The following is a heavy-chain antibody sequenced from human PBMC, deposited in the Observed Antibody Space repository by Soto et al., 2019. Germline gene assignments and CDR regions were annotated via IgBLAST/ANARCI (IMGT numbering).Heavy chain of an antibody. Sequence: SETRSLTCTVSGVSISSYYWSCIRQPPGTGLEWIGYIYYSGSTNYNPSLKSRVTISVDTSKNQFSLKLSSVTAADTAVYYCARLFREDIVVVPADYYYYYMDVWGKGTTVT. CDR2: IYYSGST. CDR1: GVSISSYY. V-gene: IGHV4-59*08. CDR3: ARLFREDIVVVPADYYYYYMDV. D-gene: IGHD2-2*01. J-gene: IGHJ6*03.